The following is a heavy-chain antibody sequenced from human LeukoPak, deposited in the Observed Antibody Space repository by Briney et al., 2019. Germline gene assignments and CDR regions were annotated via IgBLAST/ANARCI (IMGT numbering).Heavy chain of an antibody. CDR2: ISRGAGT. D-gene: IGHD5-12*01. CDR3: ARDHDVWVAPSFDY. J-gene: IGHJ4*02. CDR1: GYSTSTGYF. V-gene: IGHV4-38-2*02. Sequence: SETLSLTCTVSGYSTSTGYFWAWIRQPPGKGLEWIGSISRGAGTYYSPSLKSRVTMSLDTSKNQFSVNLNSVTAADTAVYYCARDHDVWVAPSFDYWGQGNLVSVSS.